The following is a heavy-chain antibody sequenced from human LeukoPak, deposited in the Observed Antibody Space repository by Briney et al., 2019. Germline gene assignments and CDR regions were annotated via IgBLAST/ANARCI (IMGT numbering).Heavy chain of an antibody. D-gene: IGHD6-19*01. CDR3: ARDPGGGWSTWFDY. V-gene: IGHV3-33*01. CDR1: GFTFSSYG. CDR2: IWYDGSNK. Sequence: GGSLRLSCAASGFTFSSYGMHWVRQAPGKGLEWVAVIWYDGSNKYYADSVKGRFTISRDNSKNTLYLQMNSLRAEDTAVYYCARDPGGGWSTWFDYWGQGTLVTVSS. J-gene: IGHJ4*02.